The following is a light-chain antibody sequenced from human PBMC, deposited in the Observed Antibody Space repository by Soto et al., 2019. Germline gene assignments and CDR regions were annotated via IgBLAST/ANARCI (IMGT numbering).Light chain of an antibody. J-gene: IGKJ2*01. CDR3: QSYNDWPFA. V-gene: IGKV3-15*01. CDR1: ESLFGF. CDR2: GVS. Sequence: DIVLTQSPATLSVSPGDTVTLSCRASESLFGFLAWYQQKPGQAPRLLMYGVSTRATGIPARFSGGGSETDLPLTISSLQSEDSDFYSCQSYNDWPFASGLGTRLEI.